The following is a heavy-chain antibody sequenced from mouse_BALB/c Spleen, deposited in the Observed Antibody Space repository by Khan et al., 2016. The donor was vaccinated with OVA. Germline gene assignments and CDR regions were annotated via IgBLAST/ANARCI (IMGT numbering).Heavy chain of an antibody. CDR1: GFNIQDTY. D-gene: IGHD2-1*01. Sequence: EVQLQQSGAELVKPGASVKLSCTASGFNIQDTYIHWVNQRPEQGLEWIGRIDPANDNSKYDPKFQGKATITADTSSNTAYLHLSSLTSEDTAVYYCATLYCNPFPYWGQGTLVTLSA. V-gene: IGHV14-3*02. J-gene: IGHJ3*01. CDR3: ATLYCNPFPY. CDR2: IDPANDNS.